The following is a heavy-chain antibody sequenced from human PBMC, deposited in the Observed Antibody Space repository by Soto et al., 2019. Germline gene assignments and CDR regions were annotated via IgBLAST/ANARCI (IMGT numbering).Heavy chain of an antibody. CDR2: IIPIFGTA. J-gene: IGHJ6*02. V-gene: IGHV1-69*06. CDR3: ARVGGVIAHVNMVRAPLDYYYYYGMDV. CDR1: GGTFSSYA. D-gene: IGHD3-10*01. Sequence: SVKVSCKASGGTFSSYAISWVLQAPGQGLEWMGWIIPIFGTANYAQKFQGRVTITADKSTSTAYMELSSLRSEDTAVYYCARVGGVIAHVNMVRAPLDYYYYYGMDVWGQGTTVTVYS.